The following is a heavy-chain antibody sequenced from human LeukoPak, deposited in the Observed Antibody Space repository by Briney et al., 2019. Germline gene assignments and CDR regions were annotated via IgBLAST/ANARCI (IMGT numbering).Heavy chain of an antibody. D-gene: IGHD4-17*01. CDR1: GFTVSSNY. Sequence: GGSLRLSCAASGFTVSSNYMSWVRQAPGKGLEWVSVIYSGGSTCYADSVKGRFTISRDNSKNTLYLQMNSLRAEDTAVYYCARDHMTTVTTDYYYGMDVWGQGTTVTVSS. J-gene: IGHJ6*02. V-gene: IGHV3-66*01. CDR2: IYSGGST. CDR3: ARDHMTTVTTDYYYGMDV.